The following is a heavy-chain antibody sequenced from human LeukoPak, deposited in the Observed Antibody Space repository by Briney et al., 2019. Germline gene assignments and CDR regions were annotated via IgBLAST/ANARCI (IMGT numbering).Heavy chain of an antibody. CDR3: ARGQYHLLYWYFDL. CDR2: IYSSGST. V-gene: IGHV4-4*07. D-gene: IGHD2-2*01. Sequence: PSETLSLTCTASGSISSYYWSWIRQPAGKGLEWIGRIYSSGSTNYNPSLKSRVTMSVDTSKNQFSLKLSSVTAADTAVYYCARGQYHLLYWYFDLWGRGTLVTVSS. J-gene: IGHJ2*01. CDR1: GSISSYY.